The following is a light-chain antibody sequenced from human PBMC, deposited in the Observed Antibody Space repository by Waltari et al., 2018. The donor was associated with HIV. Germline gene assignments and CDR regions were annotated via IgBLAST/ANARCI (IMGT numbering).Light chain of an antibody. Sequence: QSALTQPASVSGSPGQSITISCTGTSSDVGGYNYVSWYHQHPGKAPKLMIYEVSNRPSGVSNRFSGSKSCNTASLTISGLQAEDEADYYCSSYTRSSTHVVFGGGTKLTVL. CDR1: SSDVGGYNY. CDR2: EVS. J-gene: IGLJ2*01. V-gene: IGLV2-14*01. CDR3: SSYTRSSTHVV.